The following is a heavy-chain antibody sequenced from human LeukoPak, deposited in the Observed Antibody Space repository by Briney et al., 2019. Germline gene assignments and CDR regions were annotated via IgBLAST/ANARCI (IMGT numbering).Heavy chain of an antibody. J-gene: IGHJ4*02. CDR1: GFTFSSFA. CDR3: AKRKVKWELDY. CDR2: VSYDGNDK. D-gene: IGHD1-26*01. Sequence: GGSLRLSCAASGFTFSSFAMHWVRQAPGKGLEWVAVVSYDGNDKYYADSVKGRFTISRGNSKNTVYLQMNSLRPEDTAVYYCAKRKVKWELDYWGQGTLVTVSS. V-gene: IGHV3-30*18.